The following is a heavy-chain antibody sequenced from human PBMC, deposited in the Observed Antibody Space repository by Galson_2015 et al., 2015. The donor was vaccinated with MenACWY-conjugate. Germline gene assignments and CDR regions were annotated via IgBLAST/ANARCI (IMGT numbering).Heavy chain of an antibody. D-gene: IGHD5-24*01. CDR3: ASPLQLRPLEPPHYLDV. Sequence: CLRLSCAAAGFPFYSYYMSWVRQSPGKGLVWISHISRGAESTHYSDSVKGRFTISRDNAKNSVYLQMNNVSGEGSAIYYCASPLQLRPLEPPHYLDVWGKGATVHVPS. CDR2: ISRGAEST. CDR1: GFPFYSYY. J-gene: IGHJ6*03. V-gene: IGHV3-48*03.